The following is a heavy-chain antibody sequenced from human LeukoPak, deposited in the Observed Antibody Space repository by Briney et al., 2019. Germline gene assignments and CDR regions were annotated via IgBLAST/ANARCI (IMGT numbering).Heavy chain of an antibody. CDR2: ISYDGSNK. V-gene: IGHV3-30*04. D-gene: IGHD3/OR15-3a*01. CDR3: ARDSGFFDYEGYYFDY. Sequence: PGGSLRLSCAASGFTFSSYAMHWVRQAPGKGLEWVAVISYDGSNKYYADSVKGRFTISRDNFKNTLYLQMNSLRAEDTAVYYCARDSGFFDYEGYYFDYWGQGTLVTVSS. J-gene: IGHJ4*02. CDR1: GFTFSSYA.